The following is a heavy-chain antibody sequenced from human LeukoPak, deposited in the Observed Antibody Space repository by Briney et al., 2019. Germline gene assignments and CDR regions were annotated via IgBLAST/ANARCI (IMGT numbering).Heavy chain of an antibody. Sequence: GGSLRLSCAASGFTFSSYAMSWVRQAPGKGLVWVSAISGSGASTYYADFVKGRFIISRDHSKNTLYLQMNSLRAEDTAVYYCAKDGGYYDFWSGYRFDPWGQGTLVTVSS. J-gene: IGHJ5*02. CDR3: AKDGGYYDFWSGYRFDP. CDR2: ISGSGAST. V-gene: IGHV3-23*01. CDR1: GFTFSSYA. D-gene: IGHD3-3*01.